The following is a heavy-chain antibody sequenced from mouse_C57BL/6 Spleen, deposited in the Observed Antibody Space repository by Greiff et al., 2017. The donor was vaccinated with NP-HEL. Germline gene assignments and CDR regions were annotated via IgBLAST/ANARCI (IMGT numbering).Heavy chain of an antibody. D-gene: IGHD1-1*01. J-gene: IGHJ1*03. CDR3: ARDYYGIEDFDV. Sequence: VQLKDSGPELVKPGDSVKISCKASGYSFTGYFMNWVMQSHGKSLEWIGRINPYNGDTFYNQKFKGKATLTVDKSSSTAHMELRSLTSEDSAVYYCARDYYGIEDFDVWGTGTTVTVSS. CDR1: GYSFTGYF. CDR2: INPYNGDT. V-gene: IGHV1-20*01.